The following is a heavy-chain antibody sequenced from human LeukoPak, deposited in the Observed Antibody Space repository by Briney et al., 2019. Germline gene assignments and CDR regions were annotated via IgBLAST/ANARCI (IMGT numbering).Heavy chain of an antibody. Sequence: GGSLRLSCAASGFTFSNYAMSWVRQAPGKGLEWVSSMSGSGGSTYYADSVKGRFTISRDNSKNTLYLQMNNLRAEDTVLYYCAKNQGQWLVPVDYWGQGTLVTVSS. CDR1: GFTFSNYA. CDR2: MSGSGGST. V-gene: IGHV3-23*01. D-gene: IGHD6-19*01. J-gene: IGHJ4*02. CDR3: AKNQGQWLVPVDY.